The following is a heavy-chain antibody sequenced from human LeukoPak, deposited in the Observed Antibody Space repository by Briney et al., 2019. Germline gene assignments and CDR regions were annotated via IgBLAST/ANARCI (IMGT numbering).Heavy chain of an antibody. CDR1: EFTFSSYN. CDR3: ARGKTSQNIVTRKTYNWFDP. V-gene: IGHV3-21*01. Sequence: PGGSLRLSCAASEFTFSSYNMNWVRQAPGKGLEWVSSISSSSDYTYYADSVKGRFTISRDNAKNSLYLQMKSLRAEDTAVYYCARGKTSQNIVTRKTYNWFDPWGQGTLVTVSS. CDR2: ISSSSDYT. D-gene: IGHD2/OR15-2a*01. J-gene: IGHJ5*02.